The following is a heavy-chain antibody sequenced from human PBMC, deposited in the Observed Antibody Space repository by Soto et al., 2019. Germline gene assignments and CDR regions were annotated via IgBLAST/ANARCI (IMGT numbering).Heavy chain of an antibody. CDR3: XXXXXXXXXXSGWANRFDY. J-gene: IGHJ4*02. V-gene: IGHV3-23*01. Sequence: EVQLLESGGGLVQPGGSLRLSCAASGFTFSNYVMTWLRQAPGKGLAWVTSNMFSVSDTFYADSVKGRFTVSRDNXXXXXXXXXXXXXXXXXXXXXXXXXXXXXXXXSGWANRFDYWGQGTLVTVSS. D-gene: IGHD6-19*01. CDR2: NMFSVSDT. CDR1: GFTFSNYV.